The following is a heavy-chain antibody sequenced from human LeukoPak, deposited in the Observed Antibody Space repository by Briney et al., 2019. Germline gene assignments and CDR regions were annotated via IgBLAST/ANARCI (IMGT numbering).Heavy chain of an antibody. Sequence: GGSLRLSCVDSGFTFNKYWMSWVRQAPGKGLEWVANIDQDGSEKYYVGSLKGRFTISRDNAKNSVYLQISSLRAEDTAVYYCARGLATAAAYWGQGTLVTVSS. D-gene: IGHD6-13*01. J-gene: IGHJ4*02. CDR3: ARGLATAAAY. V-gene: IGHV3-7*01. CDR2: IDQDGSEK. CDR1: GFTFNKYW.